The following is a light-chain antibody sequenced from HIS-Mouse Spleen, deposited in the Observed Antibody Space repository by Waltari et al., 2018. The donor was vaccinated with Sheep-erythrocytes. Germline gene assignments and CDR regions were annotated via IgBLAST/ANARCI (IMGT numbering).Light chain of an antibody. CDR2: DVS. CDR3: CSYAGSYNHV. V-gene: IGLV2-11*01. Sequence: QSALTQPRSVSGSPGQSVTISCTGTSSDVGGYNYVSWYQTHPGKAPKLMLYDVSKRPSGVPDRFSGSKSGNTASLTISGLQAEDEADYYCCSYAGSYNHVFATGTKVTVL. J-gene: IGLJ1*01. CDR1: SSDVGGYNY.